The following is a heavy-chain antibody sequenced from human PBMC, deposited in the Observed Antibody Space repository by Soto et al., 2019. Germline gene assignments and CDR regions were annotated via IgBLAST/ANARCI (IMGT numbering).Heavy chain of an antibody. CDR3: AKVKSGIVVIYYFDY. CDR1: GFTFSSYA. D-gene: IGHD3-22*01. CDR2: ISGSGGST. J-gene: IGHJ4*02. V-gene: IGHV3-23*01. Sequence: EVQLLESGGGLVQPGGSLRLSCAASGFTFSSYAMSWVRQAPGKGLEWVSAISGSGGSTYYADSVKGRFTISSDNSKNTLYLQMNSLRAEDTAVYYCAKVKSGIVVIYYFDYWGQGTLVTVSS.